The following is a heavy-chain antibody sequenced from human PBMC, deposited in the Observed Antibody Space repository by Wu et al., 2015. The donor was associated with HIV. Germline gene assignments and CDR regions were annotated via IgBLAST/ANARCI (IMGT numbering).Heavy chain of an antibody. D-gene: IGHD6-13*01. CDR1: YILTSYP. J-gene: IGHJ6*02. CDR2: MNPSNGHI. CDR3: AREGIAAVRYYYGMDV. Sequence: QAQLVQSGPEAKRPGASVKVSCKASYILTSYPIGWVRQAPGQRLEWMGWMNPSNGHIQPAQKFQGRVTMTRDTSTSTVYMELSSLRSEDTAVYYCAREGIAAVRYYYGMDVWGQGTTVTVSS. V-gene: IGHV1-18*01.